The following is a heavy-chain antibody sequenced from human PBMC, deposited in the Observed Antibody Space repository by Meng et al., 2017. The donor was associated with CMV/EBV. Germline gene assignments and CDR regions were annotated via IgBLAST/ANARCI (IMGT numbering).Heavy chain of an antibody. CDR2: LNEDGSFT. J-gene: IGHJ4*02. Sequence: EGQRVESGGGLVQPGGSLGLSCADSGFTFSRYWMHWVRQVPGKGLVWVSRLNEDGSFTSYADSVKGRFTISRDNAKNTLYLQMNSLRVDDSGVYYCGRDLTGERDQWGQGTLVTVSS. V-gene: IGHV3-74*03. CDR1: GFTFSRYW. CDR3: GRDLTGERDQ. D-gene: IGHD7-27*01.